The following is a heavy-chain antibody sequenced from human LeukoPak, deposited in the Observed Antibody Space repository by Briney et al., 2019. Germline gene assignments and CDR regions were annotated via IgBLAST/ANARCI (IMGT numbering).Heavy chain of an antibody. CDR1: GYTFTGYY. Sequence: ASVKVSCKASGYTFTGYYMHWVRQAPGQGLEWMGWINPNSGGTNYAQRFQGRVTMTRDTSISTAYMELSRLRSDDTAVYYCAKARFLEWSDAFDIWGQGTMVTVSS. CDR2: INPNSGGT. J-gene: IGHJ3*02. D-gene: IGHD3-3*01. CDR3: AKARFLEWSDAFDI. V-gene: IGHV1-2*02.